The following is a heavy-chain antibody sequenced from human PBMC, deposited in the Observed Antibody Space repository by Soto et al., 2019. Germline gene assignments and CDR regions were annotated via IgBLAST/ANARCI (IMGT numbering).Heavy chain of an antibody. V-gene: IGHV4-59*01. Sequence: LSLTCTVSGGSISSYYWSWIRQPPGKGLEWIGYIYYSGSTNYNPSLKSRVTISVDTSKNQFSLKLSSVTAADTAVYYCARGDNWNYSAFDIWGQGTMITVSS. CDR1: GGSISSYY. CDR2: IYYSGST. D-gene: IGHD1-7*01. CDR3: ARGDNWNYSAFDI. J-gene: IGHJ3*02.